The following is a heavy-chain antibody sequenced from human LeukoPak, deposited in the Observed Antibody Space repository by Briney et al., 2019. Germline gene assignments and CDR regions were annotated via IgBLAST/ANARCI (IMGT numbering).Heavy chain of an antibody. Sequence: SETLSLTCTVSGGSISGSSYYWGWIRQPPGKGLEWIGSIYYSGSTYYKPSLKSRVTMSVDTSKNQFSLKLSSVTAADTAVYYCASTYYDFWSGYPVFYYGMDIWGQGTTVTVSS. CDR2: IYYSGST. CDR1: GGSISGSSYY. J-gene: IGHJ6*02. D-gene: IGHD3-3*01. V-gene: IGHV4-39*07. CDR3: ASTYYDFWSGYPVFYYGMDI.